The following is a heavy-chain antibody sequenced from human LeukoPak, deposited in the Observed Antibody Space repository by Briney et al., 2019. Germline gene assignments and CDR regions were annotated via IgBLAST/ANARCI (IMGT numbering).Heavy chain of an antibody. J-gene: IGHJ4*02. V-gene: IGHV4-39*07. CDR1: GGSISSGSYY. CDR3: ARESGYYIIDY. CDR2: IYHSGST. D-gene: IGHD3-22*01. Sequence: PSQTLSLTCTVSGGSISSGSYYWGWIRQPPGKGLEWIGSIYHSGSTYYNPSLKSRVTISVDTSKNQFSLKLSSVTAADTAVYYCARESGYYIIDYWGQGTLVTVSS.